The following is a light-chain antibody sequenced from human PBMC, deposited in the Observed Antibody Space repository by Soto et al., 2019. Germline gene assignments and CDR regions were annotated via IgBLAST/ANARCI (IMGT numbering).Light chain of an antibody. CDR1: QDISNH. CDR3: QQYDNLLWT. CDR2: DAS. V-gene: IGKV1-33*01. J-gene: IGKJ1*01. Sequence: DLQMTQSPSSVSASVGDRVTITCQASQDISNHLNWYQQKPGKAPELLIYDASNLETGVPSMFSGSGSGTDFTFTISSLQPEDIATYYCQQYDNLLWTFGQGTKVEIK.